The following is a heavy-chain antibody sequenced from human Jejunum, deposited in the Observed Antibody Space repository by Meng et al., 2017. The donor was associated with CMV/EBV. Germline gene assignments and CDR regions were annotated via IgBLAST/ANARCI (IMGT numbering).Heavy chain of an antibody. Sequence: QLVEXXXGWVKPGXSLRLSXAASEITDSAFIFSNAWMSWVRQAPGKGLEWVGHIKSKIHGEATDYAAPVKGRFTISRDDSKNMVYLQMNSLKTEDTAVYYCTPTGTTGYWGQGTLVTVSS. CDR3: TPTGTTGY. V-gene: IGHV3-15*01. CDR1: EITDSAFIFSNAW. CDR2: IKSKIHGEAT. D-gene: IGHD1-1*01. J-gene: IGHJ4*02.